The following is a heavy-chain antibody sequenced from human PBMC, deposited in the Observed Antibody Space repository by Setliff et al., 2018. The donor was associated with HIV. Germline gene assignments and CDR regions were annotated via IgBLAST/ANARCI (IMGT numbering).Heavy chain of an antibody. J-gene: IGHJ3*02. CDR2: IYYSGST. D-gene: IGHD2-2*01. CDR3: AKTVPHSTAQDAFDI. CDR1: GGSISSSSYY. Sequence: PSETLSLTCTVSGGSISSSSYYWGWIRQPPGKGLEWIGSIYYSGSTYYNPSLKSRVTISVDTSKNQFSLKLSSVTAADTGVYYCAKTVPHSTAQDAFDIWGQGTMVTVSS. V-gene: IGHV4-39*01.